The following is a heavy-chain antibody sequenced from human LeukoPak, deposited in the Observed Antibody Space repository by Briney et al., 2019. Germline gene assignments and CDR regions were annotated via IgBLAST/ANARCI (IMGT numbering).Heavy chain of an antibody. J-gene: IGHJ4*02. CDR2: IYYSGST. CDR1: GGSISSYY. D-gene: IGHD3-22*01. CDR3: ARGEGYYDSSGLEFDY. V-gene: IGHV4-59*06. Sequence: SETLSLTCTVSGGSISSYYWSWIRQHPGNGLECTGYIYYSGSTYYNPSLKSRVTISVDTSKNQFSLKLSSVTAADTAVYYCARGEGYYDSSGLEFDYWGQGTLVTVSS.